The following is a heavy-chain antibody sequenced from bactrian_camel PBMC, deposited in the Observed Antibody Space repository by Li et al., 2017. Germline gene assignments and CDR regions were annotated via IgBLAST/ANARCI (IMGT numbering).Heavy chain of an antibody. V-gene: IGHV3S26*01. Sequence: HVQLVESGGGSVQAGGSLRISCAVSGYTCSSIACMGWFRQAPGKAREGVATIDSVGRTRYADSVKGRFTISKANAMNTLYLQMDSLKPEGSAMYYCARSRFVFRGCDLSTSGYYYGGQGTQVTVS. CDR1: GYTCSSIAC. J-gene: IGHJ4*01. D-gene: IGHD5*01. CDR3: ARSRFVFRGCDLSTSGYYY. CDR2: IDSVGRT.